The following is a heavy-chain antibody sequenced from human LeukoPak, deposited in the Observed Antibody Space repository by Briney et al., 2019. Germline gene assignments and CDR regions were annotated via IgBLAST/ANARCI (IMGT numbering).Heavy chain of an antibody. Sequence: GGSLRLSCAASGFTSSSHWMSWVRQAPGKGLEWVATIKQDGSDKYYVDSVEGRFTISRDNTKNSVHLQMNSLRVEDTAVYYCARYSGDYGWFDPWGQGTLVTVSS. CDR2: IKQDGSDK. CDR3: ARYSGDYGWFDP. J-gene: IGHJ5*02. CDR1: GFTSSSHW. D-gene: IGHD1-26*01. V-gene: IGHV3-7*01.